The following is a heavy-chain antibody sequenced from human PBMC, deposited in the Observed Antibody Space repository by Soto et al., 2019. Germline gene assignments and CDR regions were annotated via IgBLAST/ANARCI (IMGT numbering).Heavy chain of an antibody. CDR2: IVVGSGNT. Sequence: SVKVSCKASGFNFISSAVQWVRQARGQRPEWIGWIVVGSGNTKYAQKFQERVTITRDMSTSTAYMELRSLSSEDTALYYCAREREVYAVGYDYWGQGTLVTVSS. J-gene: IGHJ4*02. CDR1: GFNFISSA. CDR3: AREREVYAVGYDY. D-gene: IGHD2-8*01. V-gene: IGHV1-58*01.